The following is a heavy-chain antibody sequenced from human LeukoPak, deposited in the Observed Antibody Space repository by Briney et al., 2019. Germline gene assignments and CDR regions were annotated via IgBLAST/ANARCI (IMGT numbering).Heavy chain of an antibody. CDR1: GFTFSSYG. CDR3: AKDQYYCSGGSCYQFDY. Sequence: GGSLRLSCAASGFTFSSYGMHWVRQAPGKGLEWVAVISYDGSNKYYADSVKGRFTISRDNSKNTLYLQMNSLRAEDTAVYYCAKDQYYCSGGSCYQFDYWGQGTLVTVSS. D-gene: IGHD2-15*01. V-gene: IGHV3-30*18. J-gene: IGHJ4*02. CDR2: ISYDGSNK.